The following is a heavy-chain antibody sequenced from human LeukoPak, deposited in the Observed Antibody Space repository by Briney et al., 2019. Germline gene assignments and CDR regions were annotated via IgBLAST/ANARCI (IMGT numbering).Heavy chain of an antibody. CDR1: GFTFSDYY. D-gene: IGHD3-22*01. Sequence: PGGSLRLSCAASGFTFSDYYMSWIRQAPGKGLEWVSAISGSGGSTYYADSVKGRFTISRDNSKNTLYLQMNSLRAEDTAVYYCAKCPKVTMIVVVARYYFDYWGQGTLVTVSS. V-gene: IGHV3-23*01. CDR2: ISGSGGST. J-gene: IGHJ4*02. CDR3: AKCPKVTMIVVVARYYFDY.